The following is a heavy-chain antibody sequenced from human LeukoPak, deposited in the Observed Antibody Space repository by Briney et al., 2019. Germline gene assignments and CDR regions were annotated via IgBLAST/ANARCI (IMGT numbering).Heavy chain of an antibody. J-gene: IGHJ3*02. V-gene: IGHV3-74*01. CDR3: AREFRVLPDI. CDR2: INSDGSST. CDR1: GFTFSSYW. Sequence: PRGSLRLSCAASGFTFSSYWMHWVRQAPGKGLVWVSRINSDGSSTNYADSVKGRFTISRDNAKNTLYLQMDSLRAEDTAVYYCAREFRVLPDIWGQGGKVTVSS. D-gene: IGHD3-10*01.